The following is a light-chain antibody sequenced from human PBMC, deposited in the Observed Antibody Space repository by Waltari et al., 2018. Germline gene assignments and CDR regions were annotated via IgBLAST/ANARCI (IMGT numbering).Light chain of an antibody. CDR3: RSYAGSNNLV. V-gene: IGLV2-8*01. CDR1: SSDVGAYDY. Sequence: QSALTQPPSASGSPGQSVTISCTGTSSDVGAYDYVSWYQHHPGKAPKLLISEVSKRPSGFPDSFSGSRSGNTASLPVSGLQAEDEADYYCRSYAGSNNLVFGGGTKLTVL. J-gene: IGLJ2*01. CDR2: EVS.